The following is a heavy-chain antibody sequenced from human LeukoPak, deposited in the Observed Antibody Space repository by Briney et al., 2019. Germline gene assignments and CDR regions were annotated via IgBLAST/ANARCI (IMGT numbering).Heavy chain of an antibody. D-gene: IGHD3-3*01. J-gene: IGHJ4*02. Sequence: GGSLRLSCAASGFTFSSYAMHWVRQAPGKGLEWVAVISYDGSNKYYADSVKGRFTISRDNSKNTLYLQMSSLRAEDTAVYYCAREWSGSSPDWGQGTLVTVSS. CDR3: AREWSGSSPD. CDR1: GFTFSSYA. CDR2: ISYDGSNK. V-gene: IGHV3-30*04.